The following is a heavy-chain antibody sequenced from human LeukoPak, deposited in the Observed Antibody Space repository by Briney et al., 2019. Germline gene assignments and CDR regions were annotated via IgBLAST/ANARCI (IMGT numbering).Heavy chain of an antibody. CDR2: ILYDGSNE. V-gene: IGHV3-30*04. J-gene: IGHJ4*02. Sequence: GKSLRLSCAASGFSSSTYSMHWVRQAPGKGLEWVAVILYDGSNEYYADSEKGRFTISRDNFRNILYLQINSLRTEDTAVYYCAREGAVAGDMDYWGQGTLVTVSS. CDR1: GFSSSTYS. CDR3: AREGAVAGDMDY. D-gene: IGHD6-19*01.